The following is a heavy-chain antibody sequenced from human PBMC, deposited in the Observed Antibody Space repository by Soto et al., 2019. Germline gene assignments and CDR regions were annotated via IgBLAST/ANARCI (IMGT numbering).Heavy chain of an antibody. V-gene: IGHV3-7*04. Sequence: EVHLVESGGGLVQTGGSLRLSCAIFESTVSRDWMNWVRQAPGKGLEWVAHINQDGSEKYYVDSVQGRFTISRDNAKKSLYLQMNSQRPADTAMYCCSGGVGDAFWGQGTLVTVSS. CDR2: INQDGSEK. J-gene: IGHJ4*02. CDR1: ESTVSRDW. D-gene: IGHD1-26*01. CDR3: SGGVGDAF.